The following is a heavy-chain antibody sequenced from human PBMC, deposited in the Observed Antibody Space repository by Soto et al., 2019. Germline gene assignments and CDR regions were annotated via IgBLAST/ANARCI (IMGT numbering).Heavy chain of an antibody. Sequence: HPGGSLRLSCAASGFTFSSYAMSWVRQAPGKGLEWVSAISGSGGSTYYADSVKGRFTISRDNSKNTLYLQMNSLRAEDTAVYYCAKLQFALRYFDWLYDAFDIWGQGTMVTVSS. J-gene: IGHJ3*02. CDR3: AKLQFALRYFDWLYDAFDI. CDR2: ISGSGGST. CDR1: GFTFSSYA. V-gene: IGHV3-23*01. D-gene: IGHD3-9*01.